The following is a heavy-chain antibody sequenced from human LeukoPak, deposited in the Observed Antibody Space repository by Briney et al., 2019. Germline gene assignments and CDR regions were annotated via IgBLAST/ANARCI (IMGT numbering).Heavy chain of an antibody. J-gene: IGHJ3*02. V-gene: IGHV3-23*01. D-gene: IGHD3-22*01. CDR1: GFTFSSYA. Sequence: GGSLRLSCAASGFTFSSYAMGWVRQAPGKGLEWVSDISGRGGSTYSADPVKGRFTISRDNSKNTLYLQMNSLRAEDTAVYYCAKDEYAGNYYDSSGYHDAFDIWGQGTMVTVSS. CDR2: ISGRGGST. CDR3: AKDEYAGNYYDSSGYHDAFDI.